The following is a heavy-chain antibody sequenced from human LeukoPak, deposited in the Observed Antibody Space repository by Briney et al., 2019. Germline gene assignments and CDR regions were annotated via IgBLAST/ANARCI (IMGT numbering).Heavy chain of an antibody. Sequence: ASVKVSCKASGYTFTGYHIHWVRQAPGQGLDWMGRINPYSGYTNFAQKFQGRVTMTRDTSITTAYMDLSSLTPDDTAVYFCARDQGSLTRSWYTGYWGQGTQVTVSS. D-gene: IGHD6-13*01. CDR2: INPYSGYT. V-gene: IGHV1-2*06. CDR1: GYTFTGYH. CDR3: ARDQGSLTRSWYTGY. J-gene: IGHJ4*02.